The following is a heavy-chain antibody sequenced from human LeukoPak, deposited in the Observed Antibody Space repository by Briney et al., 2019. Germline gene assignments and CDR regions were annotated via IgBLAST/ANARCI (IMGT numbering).Heavy chain of an antibody. V-gene: IGHV3-53*01. Sequence: GGSLRLSCAASGFTVSSNYMSWVRQAPGKGLEWVSVIYSGGSTYYADSVKGRFTISRDNSKNTLYLQMNSLRAEDTAVYYCARADYYDSSGYYYDFDYWGQGTLVTVSS. CDR3: ARADYYDSSGYYYDFDY. J-gene: IGHJ4*02. D-gene: IGHD3-22*01. CDR1: GFTVSSNY. CDR2: IYSGGST.